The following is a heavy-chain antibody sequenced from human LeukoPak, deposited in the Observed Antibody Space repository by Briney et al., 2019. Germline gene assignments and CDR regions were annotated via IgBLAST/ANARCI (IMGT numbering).Heavy chain of an antibody. CDR1: GYTFTSSG. J-gene: IGHJ6*03. D-gene: IGHD3-3*01. CDR3: ARVHLDYDFWSGYSLYYMDV. V-gene: IGHV1-18*01. CDR2: ISAYNGNT. Sequence: ASVKVSCKASGYTFTSSGISWVRQAPGQGLEWMGWISAYNGNTNYAQKLQGRVTMTTDTSTSTVYMELRSLRSDDTAVYYCARVHLDYDFWSGYSLYYMDVWGKGTTVTVSS.